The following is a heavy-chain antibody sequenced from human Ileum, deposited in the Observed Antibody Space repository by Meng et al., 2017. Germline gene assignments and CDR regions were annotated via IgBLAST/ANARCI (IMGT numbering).Heavy chain of an antibody. CDR3: ARDHYHDYGDYVGGFHSLETQD. J-gene: IGHJ4*02. D-gene: IGHD4-17*01. CDR1: GFTFSSYA. V-gene: IGHV3-30*04. CDR2: ISYDGSNK. Sequence: GESLKISCAASGFTFSSYAMHWVRQAPGKGLEWVAVISYDGSNKYNADSVQGRFTISRDNYKTTLYLQMNSLRPEDTAVYYCARDHYHDYGDYVGGFHSLETQDWGQGTLVTVSS.